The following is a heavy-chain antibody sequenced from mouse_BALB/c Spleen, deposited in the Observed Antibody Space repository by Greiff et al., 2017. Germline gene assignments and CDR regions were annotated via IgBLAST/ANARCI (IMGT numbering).Heavy chain of an antibody. V-gene: IGHV1S135*01. CDR3: APRDDGMAY. D-gene: IGHD2-12*01. CDR1: GYSFTSYY. Sequence: VQLQQSGPELVKPGASVKLSCKASGYSFTSYYMYWVKQRYGKSLEWIGYIYPYNGGTSYNQKFKGKATLTVDNSSSTAFMHLNSLTSEDSAVYCCAPRDDGMAYWGQGTPVTVS. CDR2: IYPYNGGT. J-gene: IGHJ4*01.